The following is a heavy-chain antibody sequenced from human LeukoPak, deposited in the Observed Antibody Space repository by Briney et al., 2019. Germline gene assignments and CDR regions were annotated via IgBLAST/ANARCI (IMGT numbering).Heavy chain of an antibody. D-gene: IGHD1-26*01. V-gene: IGHV3-30*03. CDR3: AMHSGSSRWHQFDY. J-gene: IGHJ4*02. CDR1: GFTFSSYG. Sequence: GGSLRLSCAASGFTFSSYGMHWVRQAPGKGLEWVAVISYDGSDKYSADSVKGRFTISRDNSKNTLFLQMNSPRAEDTAVYYCAMHSGSSRWHQFDYWGQGTLVTVSS. CDR2: ISYDGSDK.